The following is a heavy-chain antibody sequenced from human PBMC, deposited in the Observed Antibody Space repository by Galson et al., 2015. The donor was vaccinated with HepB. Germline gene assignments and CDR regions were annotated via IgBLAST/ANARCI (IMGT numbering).Heavy chain of an antibody. CDR3: ARDLVSLQYSSGWFGWYFEL. D-gene: IGHD6-19*01. CDR2: TYYRSKWYN. CDR1: GDSVSSNSAA. V-gene: IGHV6-1*01. J-gene: IGHJ2*01. Sequence: CAISGDSVSSNSAAWNWIRQSPSRGLEWLGRTYYRSKWYNDYAVSVKSRITINPDTSKNQFSLQLNSVTPEDTAVYYCARDLVSLQYSSGWFGWYFELWGRGTLVTVSS.